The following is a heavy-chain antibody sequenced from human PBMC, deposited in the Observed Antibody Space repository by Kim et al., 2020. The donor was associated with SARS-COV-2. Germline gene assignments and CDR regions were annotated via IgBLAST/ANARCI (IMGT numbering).Heavy chain of an antibody. V-gene: IGHV1-18*01. J-gene: IGHJ4*02. CDR1: GYTFTNYD. CDR2: ISVFNGKT. Sequence: ASVKVSCRPSGYTFTNYDITWVRQAPGQGLEWIGYISVFNGKTTYAQWLQGRVTLTTDLFTSTAYMDLRSLRSDDTAVYYCARGGSYDGGFDYWGQGTPVTVSA. CDR3: ARGGSYDGGFDY. D-gene: IGHD3-3*01.